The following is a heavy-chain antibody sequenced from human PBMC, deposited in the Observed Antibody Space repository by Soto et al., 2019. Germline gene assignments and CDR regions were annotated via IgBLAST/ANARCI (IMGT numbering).Heavy chain of an antibody. D-gene: IGHD3-22*01. CDR2: ISSNSNYI. Sequence: PGGSLRLSCAGSGFTFSSYSMNWVRQAPGKGLEWVSSISSNSNYIYNADSVKGRFTISRDNAGNSLFLQMHSLRAEDTAVYYCARERDTSGYILAYWXQGTLVTVSS. CDR1: GFTFSSYS. CDR3: ARERDTSGYILAY. V-gene: IGHV3-21*01. J-gene: IGHJ4*01.